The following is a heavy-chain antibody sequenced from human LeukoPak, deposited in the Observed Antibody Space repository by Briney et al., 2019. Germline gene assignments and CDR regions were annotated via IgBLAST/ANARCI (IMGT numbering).Heavy chain of an antibody. Sequence: PSETLPLTCTVSGGSISSGGYYWSWIRQHPGKGLEWIGYIYYSGSTYYNPSLKSRVTISVDTSKNQFSLKLSSVTAADTAVYYCARARLTPGYYYYGMDVWGQGTTVTVSS. CDR3: ARARLTPGYYYYGMDV. D-gene: IGHD3-10*01. CDR2: IYYSGST. J-gene: IGHJ6*02. CDR1: GGSISSGGYY. V-gene: IGHV4-31*03.